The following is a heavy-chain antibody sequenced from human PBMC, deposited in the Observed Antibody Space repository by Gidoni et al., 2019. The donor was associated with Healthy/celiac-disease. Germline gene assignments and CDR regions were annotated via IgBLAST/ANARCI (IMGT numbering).Heavy chain of an antibody. Sequence: QVQLLQAGAEVKKPGSSVKVSGKASGGTFSSYATSWVRQATGQGLEWMGWIIPIFGTADYSQKFHGRVTIAADKSTSTAYMELSSLRSEDTAVYYCARGYCSSTSCYTGNYFYGMDVWGQGTTVTVSS. CDR2: IIPIFGTA. V-gene: IGHV1-69*06. D-gene: IGHD2-2*02. J-gene: IGHJ6*02. CDR3: ARGYCSSTSCYTGNYFYGMDV. CDR1: GGTFSSYA.